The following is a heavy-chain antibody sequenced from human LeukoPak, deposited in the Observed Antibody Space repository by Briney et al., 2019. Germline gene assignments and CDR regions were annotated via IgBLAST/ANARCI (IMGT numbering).Heavy chain of an antibody. Sequence: SETLSLTCTVSGGSINSYYWSWIRQSAGRGLEWIGRIYTSGSTPDYSPSLKSRVTMSIDTSKNQFSLQLSSVTAADTAVYYCATSPPVVPAAITAFDIWGQGTMVTVSS. CDR1: GGSINSYY. CDR3: ATSPPVVPAAITAFDI. D-gene: IGHD2-2*01. J-gene: IGHJ3*02. V-gene: IGHV4-4*07. CDR2: IYTSGSTP.